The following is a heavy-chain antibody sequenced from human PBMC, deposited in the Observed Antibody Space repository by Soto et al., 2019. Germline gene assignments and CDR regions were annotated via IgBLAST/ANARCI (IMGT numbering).Heavy chain of an antibody. CDR1: GGTFSSYA. CDR3: ATAMPERGTFGWMPNNWGDP. CDR2: VIPMDGTS. J-gene: IGHJ5*02. Sequence: QVQLVQSGAEVRKPGSSVKISCKASGGTFSSYAISWVRQAPGQGLEWMGRVIPMDGTSNYGQKLQGRVTLTADESTTTAYLQRSNLRSEDTAVYYCATAMPERGTFGWMPNNWGDPWGQGTLVSFSS. D-gene: IGHD3-3*02. V-gene: IGHV1-69*01.